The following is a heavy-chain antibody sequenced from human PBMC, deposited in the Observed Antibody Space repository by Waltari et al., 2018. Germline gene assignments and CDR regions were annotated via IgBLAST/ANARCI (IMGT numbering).Heavy chain of an antibody. J-gene: IGHJ4*02. Sequence: QVQLQESGPGLVKPSQTLSLTCSVSGGSISSGGYYWSWIRQHPGEGLEWIGYIYHSGSTYYNPSLKSRVSISVDRSKNQFSLKLTSVTAADTAVYYCARGRLQFLEWLFPYFDYWGQGTLVTVSS. V-gene: IGHV4-31*03. CDR2: IYHSGST. CDR3: ARGRLQFLEWLFPYFDY. D-gene: IGHD3-3*01. CDR1: GGSISSGGYY.